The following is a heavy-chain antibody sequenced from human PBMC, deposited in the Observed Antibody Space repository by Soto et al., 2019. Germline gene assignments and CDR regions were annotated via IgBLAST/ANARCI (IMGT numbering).Heavy chain of an antibody. Sequence: SETLSLTCTVSGDSMATGGHYYNWIRQVPGKGLEWIGYVYYSGATHYTPSLRARATISRDTSKNQFSLRLISVTAADTALYYCARDKDLQPTVWGFWGQGVQVTVSS. CDR1: GDSMATGGHY. V-gene: IGHV4-31*03. D-gene: IGHD3-16*01. CDR2: VYYSGAT. CDR3: ARDKDLQPTVWGF. J-gene: IGHJ4*02.